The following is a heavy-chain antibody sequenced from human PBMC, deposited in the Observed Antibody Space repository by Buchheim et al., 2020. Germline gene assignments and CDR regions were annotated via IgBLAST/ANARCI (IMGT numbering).Heavy chain of an antibody. D-gene: IGHD5-12*01. CDR1: GFTFSRYW. CDR2: VNSDGSGT. J-gene: IGHJ4*02. Sequence: EVQLVESGGGLVQPGGSLRLSCAASGFTFSRYWMHWVRQAPGKGLMWVSRVNSDGSGTGSADSVKGRFTIYRDNAKNTLYLQMNSLRAEDTAVYYCVKDLPNSGFAYDYWGQGSL. V-gene: IGHV3-74*01. CDR3: VKDLPNSGFAYDY.